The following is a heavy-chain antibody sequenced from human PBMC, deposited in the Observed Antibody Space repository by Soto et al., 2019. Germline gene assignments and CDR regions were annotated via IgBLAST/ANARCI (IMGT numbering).Heavy chain of an antibody. CDR2: IYYSGST. J-gene: IGHJ3*02. V-gene: IGHV4-61*08. D-gene: IGHD2-2*03. Sequence: QVQLQESGPGLVKPSETLSLTCTVSVASVSRGGDYWRWIRQPPGRGLEWIGYIYYSGSTHYNPSLKSQVTLSVDTSQNQFSLKLTSVTAADTAIYYCAIYMDNKGFDIWGQGTMVTVSS. CDR1: VASVSRGGDY. CDR3: AIYMDNKGFDI.